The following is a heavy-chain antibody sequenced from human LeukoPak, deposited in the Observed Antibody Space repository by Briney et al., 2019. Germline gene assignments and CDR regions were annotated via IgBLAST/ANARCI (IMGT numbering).Heavy chain of an antibody. CDR3: AKGTYYMDV. V-gene: IGHV3-74*01. Sequence: GGSLRLSCAASGFTFSSYWMHWVRQTPGKGLVWVSRIKSDGSTIYADSVKGRFTISRDNARNTLYLQMNSLRAEDTAVYYCAKGTYYMDVWGKGTTVTISS. J-gene: IGHJ6*03. CDR2: IKSDGST. CDR1: GFTFSSYW.